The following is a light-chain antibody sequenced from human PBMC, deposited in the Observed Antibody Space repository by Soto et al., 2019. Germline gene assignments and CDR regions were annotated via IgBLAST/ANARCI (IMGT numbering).Light chain of an antibody. Sequence: QSALTQPASVSGSPGQSITISCTGTSSDVGAYNYVSWYQHHPGKAPKLMIYDVTTRPSGVSNRFSASKSGNTASLTISRLQAEDEADYYCGSYTTSYTLVFGTGTKVTVL. J-gene: IGLJ1*01. CDR2: DVT. CDR3: GSYTTSYTLV. CDR1: SSDVGAYNY. V-gene: IGLV2-14*03.